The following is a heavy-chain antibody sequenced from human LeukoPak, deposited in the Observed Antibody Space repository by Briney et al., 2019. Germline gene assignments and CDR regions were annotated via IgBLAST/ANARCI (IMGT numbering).Heavy chain of an antibody. CDR2: LYPGDSDT. D-gene: IGHD1-1*01. CDR1: GSIFTSYW. V-gene: IGHV5-51*01. Sequence: GESLQISCQGSGSIFTSYWIGWVRQVPGKGLEWMGILYPGDSDTRYSPSFQCQVTISSDKSISTAYRQWSSLKASDTAMYYCARHDQVGTGGFDDWGQGTLVTVSS. CDR3: ARHDQVGTGGFDD. J-gene: IGHJ4*02.